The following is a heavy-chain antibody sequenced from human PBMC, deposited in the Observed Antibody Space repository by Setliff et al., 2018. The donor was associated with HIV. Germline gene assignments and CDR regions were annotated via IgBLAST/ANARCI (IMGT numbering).Heavy chain of an antibody. CDR2: IYTSGST. V-gene: IGHV4-4*09. D-gene: IGHD3-10*01. Sequence: SETLSLTCTVSGGSFSDYYRSWIRQPPGKGLEWIGYIYTSGSTNYNPSLKSRVTISVDTSKNQFSLKLSSVTAAGTAVYYCARHSGVASPNWFDPWGQGTLVTVSS. CDR3: ARHSGVASPNWFDP. CDR1: GGSFSDYY. J-gene: IGHJ5*02.